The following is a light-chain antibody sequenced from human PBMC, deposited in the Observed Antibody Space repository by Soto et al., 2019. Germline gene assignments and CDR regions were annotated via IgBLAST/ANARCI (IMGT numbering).Light chain of an antibody. CDR2: GAS. V-gene: IGKV3-15*01. J-gene: IGKJ5*01. CDR1: QSVSSN. Sequence: EKGMTQSPATLSVSRGERATLSCRAIQSVSSNLAWYQQKPGQAPRLVIYGASSRATDIPGRFSGSGSGTEFTLTISSLQSEDFEVYYCQQYDSWPITFGQGTRLEIK. CDR3: QQYDSWPIT.